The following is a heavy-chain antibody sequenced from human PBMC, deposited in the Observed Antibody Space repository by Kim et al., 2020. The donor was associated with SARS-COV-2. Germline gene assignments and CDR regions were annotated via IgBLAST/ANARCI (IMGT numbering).Heavy chain of an antibody. Sequence: ETLSLTCAVYGGSFSGYYWSWIRQPPGKGLEWIGEINHSGSTNYNPSLKSRVTISVDTSKNQFSLKLSSVTAADTAVYYCARRRYCSSTSCSRVYYYYGMDVWGQGTTVTVSS. CDR1: GGSFSGYY. CDR3: ARRRYCSSTSCSRVYYYYGMDV. CDR2: INHSGST. V-gene: IGHV4-34*01. J-gene: IGHJ6*02. D-gene: IGHD2-2*01.